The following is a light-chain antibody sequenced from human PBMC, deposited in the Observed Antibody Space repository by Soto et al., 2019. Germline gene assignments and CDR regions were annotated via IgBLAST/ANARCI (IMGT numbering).Light chain of an antibody. Sequence: EFVLTQSPGKLSLSPGERATLSCRASQSISSGFLAWYQQKPGQAPRLLIYDASTRATGIPARFRGSGSGTDFTLSISSLEPEDFAVYYCQQRGYTFGQGTKLEIK. J-gene: IGKJ2*01. CDR2: DAS. V-gene: IGKV3-11*01. CDR3: QQRGYT. CDR1: QSISSGF.